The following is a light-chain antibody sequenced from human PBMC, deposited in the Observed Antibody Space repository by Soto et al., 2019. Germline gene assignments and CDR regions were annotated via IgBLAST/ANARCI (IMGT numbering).Light chain of an antibody. Sequence: EVVLTQSPATLSLSPGERATLSCRASQSVSYYLAWYQQKPGQAPRLLIYDASNRATGIPARFSGSGSGTDFTLTISSLEAEDFAVYYCQQRSNWLTFGGGTKVEIK. CDR2: DAS. CDR1: QSVSYY. V-gene: IGKV3-11*01. CDR3: QQRSNWLT. J-gene: IGKJ4*01.